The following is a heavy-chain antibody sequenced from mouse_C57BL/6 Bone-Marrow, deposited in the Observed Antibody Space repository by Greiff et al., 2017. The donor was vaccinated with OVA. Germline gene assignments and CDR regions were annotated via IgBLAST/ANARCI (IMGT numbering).Heavy chain of an antibody. Sequence: EVQLVESGGGLVQPGGSLSLSCAASGFTFTDYYMSWVRQPPGKALEWLGFIRNKANGYTTEYSASVKGRFTISRDNSQSILYLQMNALRAEDSATYYCARTTVGFDYWGQGTTLTVSS. CDR3: ARTTVGFDY. J-gene: IGHJ2*01. CDR2: IRNKANGYTT. D-gene: IGHD1-3*01. V-gene: IGHV7-3*01. CDR1: GFTFTDYY.